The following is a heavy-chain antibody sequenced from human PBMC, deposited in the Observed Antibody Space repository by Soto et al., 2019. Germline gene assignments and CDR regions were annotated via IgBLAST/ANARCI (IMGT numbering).Heavy chain of an antibody. CDR3: ARVREPLTGGPWFDP. CDR2: INHSGST. D-gene: IGHD1-26*01. CDR1: GGSFIGYY. Sequence: TSETLSLTCAVYGGSFIGYYWSWILQPPGKGLEWIGEINHSGSTNYNPSLKSRVTISVDTSKNQFSLKLSSVTAADTAVYYCARVREPLTGGPWFDPWGQGTLVTVSS. J-gene: IGHJ5*02. V-gene: IGHV4-34*01.